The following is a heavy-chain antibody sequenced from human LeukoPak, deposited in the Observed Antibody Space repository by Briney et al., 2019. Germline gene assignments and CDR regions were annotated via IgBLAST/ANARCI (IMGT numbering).Heavy chain of an antibody. CDR3: PRVSGSACAFDL. CDR1: GGSISGYY. Sequence: PSEILSLTCTVSGGSISGYYRKWSRQSPEAGLQGITLIHYTGAPNYNPSHHGQPTLPLDTSNKRFYLDLNSLTPADTAVNYCPRVSGSACAFDLCGQATLVTV. D-gene: IGHD3-10*01. CDR2: IHYTGAP. J-gene: IGHJ4*02. V-gene: IGHV4-59*08.